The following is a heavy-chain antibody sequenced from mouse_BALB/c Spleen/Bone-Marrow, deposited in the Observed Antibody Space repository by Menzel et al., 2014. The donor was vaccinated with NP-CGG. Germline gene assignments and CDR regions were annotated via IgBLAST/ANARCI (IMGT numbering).Heavy chain of an antibody. CDR3: ARGGELRPWFAY. Sequence: EVQLVESGGGFVKPGGSLKLSCAASGFTFSSYAMSWVRQTPEKRLEWVASISSGGNPYYPDSMKGRFTISRDNARNILYLQMSSLRSEDTAMYYCARGGELRPWFAYWGQGTLVTVSA. V-gene: IGHV5-6-5*01. CDR1: GFTFSSYA. D-gene: IGHD2-4*01. J-gene: IGHJ3*01. CDR2: ISSGGNP.